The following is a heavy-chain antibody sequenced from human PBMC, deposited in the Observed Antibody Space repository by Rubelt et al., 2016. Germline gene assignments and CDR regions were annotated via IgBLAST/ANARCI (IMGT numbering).Heavy chain of an antibody. CDR3: ARDQLLWFGELPNRNWFDP. J-gene: IGHJ5*02. Sequence: IRQPPGKGLEWIGSIYYSGSTYYNPSLKSRVTISVDTSKNQFSLKLSSVTAADTAVYYCARDQLLWFGELPNRNWFDPWGQGTLVTVSS. V-gene: IGHV4-39*07. CDR2: IYYSGST. D-gene: IGHD3-10*01.